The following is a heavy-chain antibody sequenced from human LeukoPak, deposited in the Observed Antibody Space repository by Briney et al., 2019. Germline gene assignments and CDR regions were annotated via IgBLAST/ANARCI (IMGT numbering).Heavy chain of an antibody. J-gene: IGHJ4*02. D-gene: IGHD5-24*01. Sequence: SQTLSLTCTVSGGSINNGGYWSWIRQHPGKGLEWIGYIYYSGSSYYNPSLRSRVTISVDTSKNHFSLKPSSVTAADTAVYYCARNRDGYNSFDYWGQGTLVTVSS. V-gene: IGHV4-31*03. CDR3: ARNRDGYNSFDY. CDR1: GGSINNGGY. CDR2: IYYSGSS.